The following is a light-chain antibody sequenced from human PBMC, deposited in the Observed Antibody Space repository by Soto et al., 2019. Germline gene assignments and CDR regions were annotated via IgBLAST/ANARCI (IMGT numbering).Light chain of an antibody. V-gene: IGLV2-8*01. CDR3: TPYPGSNNPVV. CDR2: GVN. CDR1: SSDVGSYNY. Sequence: QSALTQPPSASGSPGQSVTISCTGTSSDVGSYNYVSWYQQHPDKAPKLIIYGVNERPSGVPDRFSGSKSGNTASLTVSGLQAGDEGDYYCTPYPGSNNPVVFGGGTNLTAL. J-gene: IGLJ3*02.